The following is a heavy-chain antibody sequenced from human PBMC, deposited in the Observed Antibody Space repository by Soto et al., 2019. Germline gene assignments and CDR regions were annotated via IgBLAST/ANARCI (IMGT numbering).Heavy chain of an antibody. D-gene: IGHD3-22*01. Sequence: QVQLQESGPGLAKPSQTLSLTCTVSGASLSSGGYYWTWIRQVPGKALEWIGYIFHTGTTFYNPSLKSRVVMSIEKSDNKLSLNLRSVTAADTAVYYCARGLGYDSNGRFLAAFDAWGQGTMVTVSS. V-gene: IGHV4-31*03. CDR3: ARGLGYDSNGRFLAAFDA. CDR1: GASLSSGGYY. J-gene: IGHJ3*01. CDR2: IFHTGTT.